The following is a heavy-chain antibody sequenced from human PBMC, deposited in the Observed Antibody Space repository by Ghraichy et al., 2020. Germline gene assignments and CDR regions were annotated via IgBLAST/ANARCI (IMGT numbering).Heavy chain of an antibody. Sequence: SETLSLTCTVSGGSISSSSYYWGWIRQPPGKGLEWIGRIYYSGSTYYNPSLKSRVTISVDTSKNQFSLKLRSVTAADTAVYYCARLWCGGLYSFDYCGQGTLVTVSS. J-gene: IGHJ4*02. CDR1: GGSISSSSYY. CDR3: ARLWCGGLYSFDY. CDR2: IYYSGST. D-gene: IGHD3-10*01. V-gene: IGHV4-39*01.